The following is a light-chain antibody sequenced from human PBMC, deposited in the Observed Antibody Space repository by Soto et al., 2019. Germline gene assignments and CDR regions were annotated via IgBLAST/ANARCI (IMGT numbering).Light chain of an antibody. CDR1: QTIGTS. CDR2: QAS. Sequence: DIQMTQSPSTLSASVGDRVTFTCRASQTIGTSLAWYQQKPGIAPKLLIYQASSLDSEVPSRFSGSGSGTEFTLPISSLQPDDFATYYCQQYNTYRSFGQGTKVEIK. V-gene: IGKV1-5*03. J-gene: IGKJ1*01. CDR3: QQYNTYRS.